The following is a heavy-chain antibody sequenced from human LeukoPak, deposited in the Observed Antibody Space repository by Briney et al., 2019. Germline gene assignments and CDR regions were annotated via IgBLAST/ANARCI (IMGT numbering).Heavy chain of an antibody. J-gene: IGHJ4*02. D-gene: IGHD3-10*01. CDR3: ARAYFYGSGSYYSFDY. CDR1: GGSISSYY. CDR2: IYYSGST. V-gene: IGHV4-59*01. Sequence: SETLSLTCTVSGGSISSYYWSWFRQPPGKGLEWIGYIYYSGSTNYNPSLKSRVTISVDTSKNQFSLKLSSVTAADTAVYYCARAYFYGSGSYYSFDYWGQGTLVTVSS.